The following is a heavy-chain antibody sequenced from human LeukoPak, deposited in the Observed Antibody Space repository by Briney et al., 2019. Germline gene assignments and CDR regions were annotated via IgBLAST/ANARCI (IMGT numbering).Heavy chain of an antibody. J-gene: IGHJ4*02. CDR1: GFTFSSYA. CDR2: ISGSGGST. Sequence: GGSLRLSCAASGFTFSSYAMSWVRQAPGKGLEWVSAISGSGGSTYYADSVKGRFTISRDNSKNTLYLQMNSLRAEDTAVYYCPKPYSSSWDFAYWGQGTLVTVSS. CDR3: PKPYSSSWDFAY. V-gene: IGHV3-23*01. D-gene: IGHD6-13*01.